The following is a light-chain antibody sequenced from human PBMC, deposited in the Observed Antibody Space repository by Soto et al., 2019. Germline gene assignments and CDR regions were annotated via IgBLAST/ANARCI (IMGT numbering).Light chain of an antibody. CDR1: SSDVGGSNY. J-gene: IGLJ2*01. Sequence: QSALTQPASVSGSPGQSITISCTGTSSDVGGSNYVSWYQQHPGKAPKLMIYDVHNRPSGISNRFSASKSGSTASLTISGLQAEDEADYYCSSYSSSTTHVLFGGGTKLTVL. V-gene: IGLV2-14*01. CDR2: DVH. CDR3: SSYSSSTTHVL.